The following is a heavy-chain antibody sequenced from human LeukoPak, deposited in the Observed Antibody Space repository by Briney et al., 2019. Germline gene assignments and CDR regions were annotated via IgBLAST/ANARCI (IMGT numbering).Heavy chain of an antibody. CDR2: INANSGGT. D-gene: IGHD3-22*01. CDR3: ARVLYYYDSSGYYGLRY. J-gene: IGHJ4*02. CDR1: GYTFTGYY. V-gene: IGHV1-2*02. Sequence: GASVKVSCKASGYTFTGYYMHWVRQAPGQGLEWMGWINANSGGTKYAQKFQGRVTMTRDTTISTAYMELSRLRSDDTAVYYGARVLYYYDSSGYYGLRYWGQGTLVTVSS.